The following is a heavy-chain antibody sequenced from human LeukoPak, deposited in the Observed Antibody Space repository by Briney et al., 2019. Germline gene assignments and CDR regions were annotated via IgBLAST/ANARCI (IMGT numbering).Heavy chain of an antibody. J-gene: IGHJ6*02. V-gene: IGHV1-46*01. D-gene: IGHD6-13*01. CDR2: INPSGGST. CDR3: ASSSSWSNGMDV. Sequence: ASVKVSCKASGYTFTSYGISWVRQAPGQGLEWMGIINPSGGSTSYAQKFQGRVTMTRDTSTSTVYMELSSLRSEDTAVYYCASSSSWSNGMDVWGQGATVTVSS. CDR1: GYTFTSYG.